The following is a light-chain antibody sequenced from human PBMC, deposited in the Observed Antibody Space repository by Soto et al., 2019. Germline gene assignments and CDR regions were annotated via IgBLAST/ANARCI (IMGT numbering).Light chain of an antibody. CDR2: EDN. CDR1: SGSIASNY. Sequence: NFMLTQPHSVSGSPGKTVTISCTRSSGSIASNYVQWYQQRPGSSPTTLIYEDNQRPSGVPDRFSGSIDSSSNSASLTISGLKTEDEADYYCQSYDSSNVVFGGGTKLTVL. V-gene: IGLV6-57*01. J-gene: IGLJ2*01. CDR3: QSYDSSNVV.